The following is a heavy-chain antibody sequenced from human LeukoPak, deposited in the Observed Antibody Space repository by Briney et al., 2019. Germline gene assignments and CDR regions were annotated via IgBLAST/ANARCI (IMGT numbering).Heavy chain of an antibody. CDR2: ITSNGGST. CDR3: ATASGSQYAEYFQH. V-gene: IGHV3-64*01. CDR1: GFSFRRYA. J-gene: IGHJ1*01. D-gene: IGHD1-26*01. Sequence: GGSLKLSCAPSGFSFRRYAMHWLRQAPGKGLEYVSAITSNGGSTYYANSVKGRFIISRDNSKNTLYLQLGSLRADDMPMYYCATASGSQYAEYFQHWGQGTLVPVSS.